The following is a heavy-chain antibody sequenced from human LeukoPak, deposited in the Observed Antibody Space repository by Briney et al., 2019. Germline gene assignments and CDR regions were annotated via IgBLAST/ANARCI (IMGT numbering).Heavy chain of an antibody. CDR2: IKQDGSEK. D-gene: IGHD1-26*01. CDR1: GFTFSSYW. CDR3: AGQVGATTLDY. Sequence: PGGSLRLSCAASGFTFSSYWMSWVRQAPGRGLEWVANIKQDGSEKYYVDSVKGRFTISRDNAKNSLYLQMNSLRAEDTAVYYCAGQVGATTLDYWGQGTLVTVSS. J-gene: IGHJ4*02. V-gene: IGHV3-7*01.